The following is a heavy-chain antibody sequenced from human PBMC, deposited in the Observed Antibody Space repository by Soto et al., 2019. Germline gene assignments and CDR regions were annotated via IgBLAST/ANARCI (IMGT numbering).Heavy chain of an antibody. CDR2: ISFDGNIK. D-gene: IGHD3-16*02. V-gene: IGHV3-30*18. J-gene: IGHJ4*02. CDR3: AKVLERSMITFGGVIAY. Sequence: QVQLVESGGGVVQPGSSLRLSCAASGFTFSTYGMHWVRQAPGKGLEWVAVISFDGNIKYYADSVKGRFTISRDNSKYTLYLEMDSLSAEDTAIYYCAKVLERSMITFGGVIAYWGQGALVTVSS. CDR1: GFTFSTYG.